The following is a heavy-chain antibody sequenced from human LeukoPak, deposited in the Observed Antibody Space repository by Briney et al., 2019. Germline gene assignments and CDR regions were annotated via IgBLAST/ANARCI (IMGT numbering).Heavy chain of an antibody. D-gene: IGHD2-8*01. CDR1: EFTLSSYR. CDR3: ARVNPLMAPGAFDI. CDR2: IKQDGSEK. Sequence: GGSLRLSCAASEFTLSSYRMAWVRQAPGKGLAWVANIKQDGSEKYYVDSVKGRFTIFRDNARNSLYLQMNSLRAEDTAIFYCARVNPLMAPGAFDIWGQGTMVAVSS. J-gene: IGHJ3*02. V-gene: IGHV3-7*01.